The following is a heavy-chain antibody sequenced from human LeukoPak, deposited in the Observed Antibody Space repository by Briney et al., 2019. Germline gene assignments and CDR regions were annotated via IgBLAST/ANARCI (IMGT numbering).Heavy chain of an antibody. V-gene: IGHV3-23*01. CDR2: ISGSGDNT. CDR1: GFTFSSYA. J-gene: IGHJ6*02. CDR3: AKDNRNYFDRDYGMDV. D-gene: IGHD3-22*01. Sequence: AGGSLRLSCAASGFTFSSYAMSWVRQAPGKGLEWVSAISGSGDNTYYADSLKGRFTISRDNSKNTLYLQMNSLRAEDTAVYYCAKDNRNYFDRDYGMDVWGQGTTVTVSS.